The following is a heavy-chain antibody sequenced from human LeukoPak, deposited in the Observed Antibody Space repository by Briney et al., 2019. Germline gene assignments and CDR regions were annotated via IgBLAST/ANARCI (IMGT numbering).Heavy chain of an antibody. J-gene: IGHJ4*02. CDR3: ARAWLRLNPYFDY. CDR2: INPNSGGT. Sequence: ASMKVSCKASGYTFTRYYMHWVRQAPGQGLEWMGWINPNSGGTNYAQKFQGRVTMTRDTSISTAYMELSRLRSDDTAVYYCARAWLRLNPYFDYWGQGTLVTVSS. D-gene: IGHD5-12*01. CDR1: GYTFTRYY. V-gene: IGHV1-2*02.